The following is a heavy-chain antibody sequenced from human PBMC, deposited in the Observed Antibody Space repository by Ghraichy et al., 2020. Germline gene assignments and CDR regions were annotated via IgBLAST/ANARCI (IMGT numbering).Heavy chain of an antibody. J-gene: IGHJ4*02. Sequence: SETLSLTCAVSGGSISSSNWWSWVRQPPGKGLEWIGEFHHSGRTNYSPSLKRRVTISVDKSRNQFSLKLTSVTAADTAVYYCVRNGGFDFDYWGQGTLVTVSS. CDR1: GGSISSSNW. V-gene: IGHV4-4*02. CDR2: FHHSGRT. CDR3: VRNGGFDFDY. D-gene: IGHD2-8*01.